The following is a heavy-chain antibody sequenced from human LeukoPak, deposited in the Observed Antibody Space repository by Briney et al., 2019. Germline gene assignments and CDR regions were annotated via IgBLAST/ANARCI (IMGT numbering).Heavy chain of an antibody. J-gene: IGHJ4*02. Sequence: PGGSLRLSCAASGFTFDDYAMHWVRQAPGKGLEWVSAISGSGGSTYYADSVKGRFTISRDNAKNSLYLQMNSLRAEDTAVYYCARDMPHAFDYWGQGTLVTVSS. D-gene: IGHD2-2*01. CDR1: GFTFDDYA. CDR3: ARDMPHAFDY. CDR2: ISGSGGST. V-gene: IGHV3-23*01.